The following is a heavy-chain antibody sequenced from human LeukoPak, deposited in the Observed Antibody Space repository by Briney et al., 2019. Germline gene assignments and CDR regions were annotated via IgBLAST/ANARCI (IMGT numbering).Heavy chain of an antibody. Sequence: SETLSLTCTVSGGSISSYYWSWIRQPPGKGLEWIGEINHSGSTNYNPSLKSRVTISVDTSKNQFALKLSSVTAADTAVYYCARIAVAGSVNDYWGQGTLVTVSS. V-gene: IGHV4-34*01. J-gene: IGHJ4*02. CDR3: ARIAVAGSVNDY. CDR1: GGSISSYY. D-gene: IGHD6-19*01. CDR2: INHSGST.